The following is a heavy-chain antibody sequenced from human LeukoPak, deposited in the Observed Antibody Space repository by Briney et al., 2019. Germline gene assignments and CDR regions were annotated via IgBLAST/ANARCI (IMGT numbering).Heavy chain of an antibody. CDR1: GYTFTSYT. V-gene: IGHV1-18*01. CDR2: ISAYNVNT. D-gene: IGHD6-13*01. J-gene: IGHJ4*02. CDR3: AREAAAGTYGY. Sequence: ASVKVSCKASGYTFTSYTIRWVRQAPGQGLAWMGWISAYNVNTNYAQMLQGRVTMTTDTSTSTAYMELRSLRSDDTAVYYCAREAAAGTYGYWGQGTLVTVSS.